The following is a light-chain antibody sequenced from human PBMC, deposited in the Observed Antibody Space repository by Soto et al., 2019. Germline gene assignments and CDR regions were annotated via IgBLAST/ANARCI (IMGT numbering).Light chain of an antibody. CDR3: QQYGSSPPELT. CDR1: QSVSSSY. CDR2: GAS. Sequence: EIVLTQSPGTLSLSPGERATLSCRASQSVSSSYLAWYQQKPGQAPRLLIYGASSRATGIPDRFSGSGSGPDFTLTISRLEPEDFAVYYCQQYGSSPPELTFGGGTKVEI. J-gene: IGKJ4*01. V-gene: IGKV3-20*01.